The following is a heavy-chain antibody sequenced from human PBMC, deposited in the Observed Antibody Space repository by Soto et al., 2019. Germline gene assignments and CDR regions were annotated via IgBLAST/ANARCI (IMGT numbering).Heavy chain of an antibody. J-gene: IGHJ4*02. V-gene: IGHV1-69*06. CDR2: IIPIFGTA. Sequence: SVKVSWKASGATFSSYAISWVGQAPGQGLEWMGGIIPIFGTANDAQKFQGRVTITADKSTSTAYMELRILRSEDTAAYYCARDSPAARGVYYFDYWGQGTLVTVSS. CDR1: GATFSSYA. CDR3: ARDSPAARGVYYFDY. D-gene: IGHD2-2*01.